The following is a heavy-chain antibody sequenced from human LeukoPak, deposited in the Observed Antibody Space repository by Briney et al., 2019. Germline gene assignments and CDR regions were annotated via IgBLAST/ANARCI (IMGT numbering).Heavy chain of an antibody. CDR1: GGSISSSSYY. CDR2: IYYSGST. D-gene: IGHD6-13*01. Sequence: SETLSHTCTVSGGSISSSSYYWGWIRQPPGKGLEWIGSIYYSGSTYYNPSLKSRVTISVDTSKNQFSLKLSSVTAADAAVYYCARIAAAGTPDFDYWSQGTLVTVSS. J-gene: IGHJ4*02. V-gene: IGHV4-39*01. CDR3: ARIAAAGTPDFDY.